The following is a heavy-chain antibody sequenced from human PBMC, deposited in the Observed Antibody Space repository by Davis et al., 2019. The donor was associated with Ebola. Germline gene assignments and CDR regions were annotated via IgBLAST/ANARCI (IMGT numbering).Heavy chain of an antibody. CDR1: GYTFTSYG. V-gene: IGHV1-18*04. D-gene: IGHD3-9*01. CDR2: ISAYNGNT. J-gene: IGHJ6*02. Sequence: ASVKVSCKASGYTFTSYGISWVRQAPGQGLEWMGWISAYNGNTNYAQKFQGRVTMTRNTSISTAYMELSSLRSEDTAVYYCARRYFDWFPLYYYYYGMDVWGQGTTVTVSS. CDR3: ARRYFDWFPLYYYYYGMDV.